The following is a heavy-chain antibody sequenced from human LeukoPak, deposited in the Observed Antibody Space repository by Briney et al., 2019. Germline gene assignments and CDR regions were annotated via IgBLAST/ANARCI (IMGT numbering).Heavy chain of an antibody. J-gene: IGHJ4*02. D-gene: IGHD6-13*01. CDR1: GGSFSGYY. CDR2: INHSGST. V-gene: IGHV4-34*01. CDR3: ARLNIAAAGTDY. Sequence: SETLSLTCAVYGGSFSGYYWSWIRQPPGKGLEWIGEINHSGSTNYNPSLKSRVTISVDTSKNQFSLKLSSVTAADTAVYYCARLNIAAAGTDYWGKGTLVTVSS.